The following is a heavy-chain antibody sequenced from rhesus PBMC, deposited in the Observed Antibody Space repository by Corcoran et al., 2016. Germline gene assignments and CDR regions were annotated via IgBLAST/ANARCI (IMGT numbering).Heavy chain of an antibody. CDR3: ANPYSGNDY. J-gene: IGHJ4*01. D-gene: IGHD1-44*01. CDR1: GASSPSRFFP. V-gene: IGHV4-122*02. Sequence: QVQRQESGPGLVKPSATLSLTCAVSGASSPSRFFPSRWTRQAPVMGLEWIGYITYSGNTIYNPSLKSRVTISRDTSKNQFSLKLTSLTAADTAVYYCANPYSGNDYWGQGVLVTVSS. CDR2: ITYSGNT.